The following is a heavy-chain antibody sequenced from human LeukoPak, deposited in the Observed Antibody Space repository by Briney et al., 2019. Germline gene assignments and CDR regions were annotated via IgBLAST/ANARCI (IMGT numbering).Heavy chain of an antibody. CDR3: ARSPQGTYGMDV. CDR1: GYSFTNNW. V-gene: IGHV5-51*01. CDR2: IFPGDSDT. J-gene: IGHJ6*02. Sequence: GESLKISCKGSGYSFTNNWIAWVRQMPGKGLEWVGVIFPGDSDTRYSPSFQGQVTISADKSISTAYLQWSSLKSSDTAMYYCARSPQGTYGMDVWGQGTTVTVSS.